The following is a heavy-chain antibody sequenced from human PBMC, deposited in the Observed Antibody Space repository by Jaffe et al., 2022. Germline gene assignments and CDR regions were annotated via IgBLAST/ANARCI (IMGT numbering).Heavy chain of an antibody. V-gene: IGHV4-38-2*01. CDR3: ARQVGNVDIVATFDP. Sequence: QVQLQESGPGLVKPSETLSLTCAVSGYSISSGYYWGWIRQPPGKGLEWIGSIYHSGSTYYNPSLKSRVTISVDTSKNQFSLKLSSVTAADTAVYYCARQVGNVDIVATFDPWGQGTLVTVSS. J-gene: IGHJ5*02. CDR1: GYSISSGYY. D-gene: IGHD5-12*01. CDR2: IYHSGST.